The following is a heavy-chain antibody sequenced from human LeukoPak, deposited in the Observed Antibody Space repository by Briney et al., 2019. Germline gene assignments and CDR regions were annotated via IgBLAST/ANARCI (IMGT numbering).Heavy chain of an antibody. J-gene: IGHJ4*02. D-gene: IGHD2-15*01. CDR1: GFTFSSYG. CDR3: ARDGSPRVEGYFDY. V-gene: IGHV3-33*08. CDR2: IWYDGSNK. Sequence: PGRSLRLSCAASGFTFSSYGMHWVRQAPGKGLEWVAVIWYDGSNKYYADSVKGRFTISRDNSKNTLYLQMNSLRAEDTAVYYCARDGSPRVEGYFDYWGQGTLVTVSS.